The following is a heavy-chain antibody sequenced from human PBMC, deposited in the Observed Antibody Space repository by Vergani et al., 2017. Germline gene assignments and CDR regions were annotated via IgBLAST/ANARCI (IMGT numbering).Heavy chain of an antibody. J-gene: IGHJ4*02. CDR3: VRDAINYDVLTGYYIGLDS. Sequence: QVQLEESGPGLVKPSETLSLTCTVSGGSFNTYYWGWIRQSPGKRLEWIGSVSHSGSTFSNPSLKSRVTISVDKSKKLISLILNSVTAADTAVYYCVRDAINYDVLTGYYIGLDSWGQGTLVTVSS. CDR1: GGSFNTYY. V-gene: IGHV4-59*08. D-gene: IGHD3-9*01. CDR2: VSHSGST.